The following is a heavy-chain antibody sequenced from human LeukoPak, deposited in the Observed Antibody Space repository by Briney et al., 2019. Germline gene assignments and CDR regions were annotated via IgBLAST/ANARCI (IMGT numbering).Heavy chain of an antibody. CDR1: GGSISSYY. Sequence: SETLSLTCTVSGGSISSYYWSWIRQPPGKGLEWIGYIYTSGSTNYNPSLKSRVTISVDTSKNQFSLKLSSVTAADTAVYYCARFWGHVDTAMVSYGWFDPWAREPWSPSPQ. CDR3: ARFWGHVDTAMVSYGWFDP. CDR2: IYTSGST. D-gene: IGHD5-18*01. V-gene: IGHV4-4*09. J-gene: IGHJ5*02.